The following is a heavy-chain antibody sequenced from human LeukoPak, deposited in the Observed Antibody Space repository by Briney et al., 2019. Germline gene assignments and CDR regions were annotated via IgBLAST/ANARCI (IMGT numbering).Heavy chain of an antibody. CDR1: GGSFSGYY. CDR3: ARVAGAGKFDY. D-gene: IGHD3-10*01. V-gene: IGHV4-34*01. Sequence: SETLSLTCAVYGGSFSGYYWSWIRQPPGKGLEWIGKINHSGSTNYNPSLKSRVTISVDTSKNQFSLKLSSVTAADTAVYYCARVAGAGKFDYWGQGTLVTVSS. J-gene: IGHJ4*02. CDR2: INHSGST.